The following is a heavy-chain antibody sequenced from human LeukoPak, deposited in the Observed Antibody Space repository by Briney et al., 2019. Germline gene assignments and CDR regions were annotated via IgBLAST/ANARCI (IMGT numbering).Heavy chain of an antibody. CDR3: ATIAAADKDY. Sequence: GGSLRLSCVASGFTFSSFWMHWVRQAPGKGLVWVSRIDYDGRSTIYADSVKGRFTISRDNAKNTLYLQMNSLRAEDTAMYYCATIAAADKDYRGQGTLDTVSS. CDR1: GFTFSSFW. J-gene: IGHJ4*02. V-gene: IGHV3-74*01. CDR2: IDYDGRST. D-gene: IGHD6-13*01.